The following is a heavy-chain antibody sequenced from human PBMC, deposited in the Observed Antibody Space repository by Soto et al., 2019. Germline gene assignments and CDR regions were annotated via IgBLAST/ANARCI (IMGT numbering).Heavy chain of an antibody. V-gene: IGHV4-61*08. CDR1: GDSITSGVHY. D-gene: IGHD5-12*01. CDR2: IFYSGPT. Sequence: PSETLSLTCTVSGDSITSGVHYWSWIRQLPGKGLEWIGYIFYSGPTYYNPSLKSRVTISVDTSKNQVSLKVTSVTAADTAVYYCATNDGGGYNSFFGYWGQGTLVTVSS. CDR3: ATNDGGGYNSFFGY. J-gene: IGHJ4*02.